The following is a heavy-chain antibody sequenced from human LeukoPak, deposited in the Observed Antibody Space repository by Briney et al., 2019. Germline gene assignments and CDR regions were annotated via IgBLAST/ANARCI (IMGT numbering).Heavy chain of an antibody. CDR1: GGSISSYY. CDR3: ARVGQTEWLLYSHHFDY. V-gene: IGHV4-59*01. CDR2: IYYSGST. J-gene: IGHJ4*02. D-gene: IGHD3-3*01. Sequence: SETLSLTCTVSGGSISSYYWSWIRQPPGKGLEWIGYIYYSGSTNYNPSLKSRVTISLDTSKNQFSLKLSSVTAADTAVYYCARVGQTEWLLYSHHFDYWGQGTLVTVSS.